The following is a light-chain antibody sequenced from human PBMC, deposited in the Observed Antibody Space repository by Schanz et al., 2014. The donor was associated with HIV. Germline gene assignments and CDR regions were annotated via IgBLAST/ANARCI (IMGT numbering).Light chain of an antibody. CDR2: TAS. J-gene: IGKJ4*01. V-gene: IGKV3-20*01. Sequence: EIVLTQSPGTLSLSPGERATLSCRASQTVSSSYLAWYQQKPGQAPRLLMSTASERAAGIPDRFSGTGSGTDFTLTISRLEPEDFAVYYCQYFGNSGGTFGGGTKVEIK. CDR1: QTVSSSY. CDR3: QYFGNSGGT.